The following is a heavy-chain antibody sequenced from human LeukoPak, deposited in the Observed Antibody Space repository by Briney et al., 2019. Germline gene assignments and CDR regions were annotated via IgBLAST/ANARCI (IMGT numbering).Heavy chain of an antibody. CDR1: GFTFSSYS. V-gene: IGHV3-21*01. Sequence: KPGGSLRLSCAASGFTFSSYSMNWVRQAPGKGLEWVSSISSSSSYIYYADSVKGRFTISRDNAKNSLYLQMNSLRAEDTAVYYCARAYGTPANWFDPWGQGTLVTVSS. CDR2: ISSSSSYI. J-gene: IGHJ5*02. D-gene: IGHD3-10*01. CDR3: ARAYGTPANWFDP.